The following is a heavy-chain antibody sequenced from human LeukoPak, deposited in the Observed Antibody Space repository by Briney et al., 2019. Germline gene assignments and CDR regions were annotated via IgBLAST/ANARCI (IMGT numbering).Heavy chain of an antibody. V-gene: IGHV4-39*07. CDR3: ARDGIMVMGYFDY. CDR2: IFHSGST. CDR1: GASIRGSRFY. Sequence: KTSETLSLTCTVSGASIRGSRFYWGWIRQPPGKGLEWIGDIFHSGSTYYSPSLKSRVTISVDTSKNQFSLKLRSVTAADTAVYYCARDGIMVMGYFDYWGQGMLVTVSS. D-gene: IGHD2-8*01. J-gene: IGHJ4*02.